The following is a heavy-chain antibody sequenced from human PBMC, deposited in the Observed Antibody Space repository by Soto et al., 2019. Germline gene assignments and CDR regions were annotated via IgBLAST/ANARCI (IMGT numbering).Heavy chain of an antibody. CDR3: ARGSSSAHYFDY. V-gene: IGHV1-69*06. CDR1: GGTFSSYA. J-gene: IGHJ4*02. Sequence: SVKVSCKASGGTFSSYAISWVRQAPGQGLEWMGGIIPIFGTANYAQKFQGRVTITADKSTSTAYMELSSLRSEDTAVYYCARGSSSAHYFDYWGQGTLVTVSS. D-gene: IGHD3-3*01. CDR2: IIPIFGTA.